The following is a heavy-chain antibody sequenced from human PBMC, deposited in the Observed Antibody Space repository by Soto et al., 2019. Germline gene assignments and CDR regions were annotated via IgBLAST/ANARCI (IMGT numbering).Heavy chain of an antibody. V-gene: IGHV3-7*01. Sequence: EVQLVESGGGLVQPGGSLRLSCVASGFTFPNYWVSWVRQAPGKGLEWVANIRQDGGQIYYAASVKGRFTISRDNVKNSLYLQTDSLRAEDTAVYYCAAGTIPMIRGVYDSWGQGTLVTVSS. D-gene: IGHD3-10*01. CDR1: GFTFPNYW. J-gene: IGHJ4*02. CDR3: AAGTIPMIRGVYDS. CDR2: IRQDGGQI.